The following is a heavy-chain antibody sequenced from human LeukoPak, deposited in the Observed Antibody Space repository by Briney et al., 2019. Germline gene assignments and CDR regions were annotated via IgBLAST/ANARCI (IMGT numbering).Heavy chain of an antibody. J-gene: IGHJ4*02. Sequence: GGSLRLSCEASGFTFSSYWMHWVRQAPGKGLVWVSLISSDGGTTTYADSVKGRFTVSRDNSKNTLYLQINSLRAEDTAVYYCAKDHLPGIVVADRDYWGLGTMVTVSS. V-gene: IGHV3-74*01. CDR3: AKDHLPGIVVADRDY. CDR1: GFTFSSYW. CDR2: ISSDGGTT. D-gene: IGHD6-19*01.